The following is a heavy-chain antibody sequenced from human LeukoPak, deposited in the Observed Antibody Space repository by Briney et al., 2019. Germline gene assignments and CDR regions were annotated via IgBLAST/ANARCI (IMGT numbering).Heavy chain of an antibody. CDR3: ARYRGDGGDFDAFDI. V-gene: IGHV4-59*08. CDR2: IYSSGST. CDR1: GGSIRSYY. J-gene: IGHJ3*02. D-gene: IGHD2-21*02. Sequence: PSETLSLTCTVSGGSIRSYYWGWIRQPPGKGLEWIGYIYSSGSTNYNSSLKGRVTISVDLSKNQFSLKLSSVTAADTAVYYCARYRGDGGDFDAFDIWGQGAMVTVSS.